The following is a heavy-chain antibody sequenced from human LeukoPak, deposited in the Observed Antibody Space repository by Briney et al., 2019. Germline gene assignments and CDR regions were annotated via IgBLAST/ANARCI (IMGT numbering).Heavy chain of an antibody. CDR2: IYYSGRT. CDR3: ARPFSGTTSDAFDI. CDR1: GRSISGSTYY. V-gene: IGHV4-39*01. D-gene: IGHD3-10*01. Sequence: PSETLSLPCTVSGRSISGSTYYWGWIRQPPGKGLEWIGRIYYSGRTNSNPSLKSRVTISVDTSKNQFSLKLSSVTAADTAVYYCARPFSGTTSDAFDIWGQGTMVTVSS. J-gene: IGHJ3*02.